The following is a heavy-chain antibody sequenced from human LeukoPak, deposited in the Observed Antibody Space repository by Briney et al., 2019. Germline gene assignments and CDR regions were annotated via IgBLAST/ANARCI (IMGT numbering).Heavy chain of an antibody. CDR2: IYSNGNI. CDR3: ATSRPPTTPFDH. CDR1: GGSISSYY. Sequence: SETLSLTCTVSGGSISSYYWNWIRQPPGKPLEWIGNIYSNGNIHSYNPSLKSRVTISLDTSKNQFSLKMRSVTAADTAVYYCATSRPPTTPFDHWGQGVLVAVSS. J-gene: IGHJ4*02. V-gene: IGHV4-59*12. D-gene: IGHD1-14*01.